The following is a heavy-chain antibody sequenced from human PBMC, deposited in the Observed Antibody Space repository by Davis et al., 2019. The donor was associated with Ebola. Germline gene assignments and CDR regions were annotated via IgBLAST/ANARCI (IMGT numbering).Heavy chain of an antibody. D-gene: IGHD7-27*01. J-gene: IGHJ4*02. V-gene: IGHV3-48*02. Sequence: GGSLRPSLAAPGSTFRVYSMHRFRQAPGKGLEWVSYITDSSTTIYYADSVKGRFTISRDNAKNSLYLQMNSLRDEGTAVYYCATDRNWDFDYWGQGTLVTVSS. CDR2: ITDSSTTI. CDR1: GSTFRVYS. CDR3: ATDRNWDFDY.